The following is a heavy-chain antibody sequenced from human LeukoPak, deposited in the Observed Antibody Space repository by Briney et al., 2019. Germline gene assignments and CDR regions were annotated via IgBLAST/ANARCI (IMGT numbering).Heavy chain of an antibody. Sequence: GASVTVSFKVSGNSLIYLSMHWVRQAPGKGLEWLGGLDPEGGGLIYAQNFQGGVIMTEDTSTDTAYMELSSLKSEDTGVYYCATVFQQRGYYYMDVWGKGTTVTVSS. J-gene: IGHJ6*03. D-gene: IGHD6-13*01. CDR2: LDPEGGGL. CDR3: ATVFQQRGYYYMDV. CDR1: GNSLIYLS. V-gene: IGHV1-24*01.